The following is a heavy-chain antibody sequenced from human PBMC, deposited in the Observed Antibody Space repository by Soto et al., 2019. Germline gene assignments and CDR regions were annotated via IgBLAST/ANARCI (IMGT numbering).Heavy chain of an antibody. D-gene: IGHD6-25*01. V-gene: IGHV1-2*02. CDR2: INANNGGA. CDR1: GYTFTDYH. Sequence: GASVKVSCKASGYTFTDYHIHWVRQAPGQGREFMGWINANNGGAGSAQQFQGRVTVTRDTSITTVYMELSNLRSDDTAVYYCAREGGSETLQPSYNWFDTWGQGTLVTVSS. J-gene: IGHJ5*02. CDR3: AREGGSETLQPSYNWFDT.